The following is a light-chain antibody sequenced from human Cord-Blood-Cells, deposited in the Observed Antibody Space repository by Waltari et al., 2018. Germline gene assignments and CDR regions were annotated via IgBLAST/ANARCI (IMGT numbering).Light chain of an antibody. Sequence: SYELTQPPSVSVSPGQTASITCSGDKLGDNYACWYQQKPGQSPVLVIYQDSKRPSGIPGRFSGANSGNTATLTISGTQAMDEADDYCQAWDSSTVVFGGGTKLT. CDR2: QDS. J-gene: IGLJ2*01. CDR1: KLGDNY. V-gene: IGLV3-1*01. CDR3: QAWDSSTVV.